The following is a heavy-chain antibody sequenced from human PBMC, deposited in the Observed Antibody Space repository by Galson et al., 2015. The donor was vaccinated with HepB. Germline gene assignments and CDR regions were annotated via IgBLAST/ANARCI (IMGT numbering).Heavy chain of an antibody. CDR1: TFTFSTYG. V-gene: IGHV3-33*01. CDR3: GRDLKLTDFWGGYLDY. D-gene: IGHD3-3*01. J-gene: IGHJ4*02. CDR2: IWYDGTNK. Sequence: SLRLSCAASTFTFSTYGMHWVRQAPGKGLEWVAVIWYDGTNKYYADSVKGRFIISRDNSKNTLYLQTNSLRAEDTAVYCCGRDLKLTDFWGGYLDYWGQGTPVTVSS.